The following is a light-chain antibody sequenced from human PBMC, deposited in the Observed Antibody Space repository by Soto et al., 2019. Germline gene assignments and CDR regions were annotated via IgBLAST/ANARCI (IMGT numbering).Light chain of an antibody. CDR2: DAS. CDR3: QQRSNWT. J-gene: IGKJ4*01. CDR1: QSVSSY. Sequence: EIVLTQSPATLSLSPGERATLSCRASQSVSSYLAWYQQKPGQAPRLLIYDASNRATGIPARFSGSGSGTDFTLTISSLEPEDSAVYYCQQRSNWTFGGGTKVDIK. V-gene: IGKV3-11*01.